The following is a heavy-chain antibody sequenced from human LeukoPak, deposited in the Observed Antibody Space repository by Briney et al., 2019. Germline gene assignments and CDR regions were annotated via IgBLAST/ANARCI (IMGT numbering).Heavy chain of an antibody. CDR2: IYYIGST. CDR1: DGSINSAGYS. D-gene: IGHD1-20*01. V-gene: IGHV4-30-2*03. CDR3: ARLGGYNWNPRHYYFYYMDV. J-gene: IGHJ6*03. Sequence: SETLSLTCSVSDGSINSAGYSWNWIRQPPGMGLEWIGNIYYIGSTYYNPSLKSRVTVSVDTSKNQFSLKLTSVTAADTAMYFCARLGGYNWNPRHYYFYYMDVWGKGTTVTVSS.